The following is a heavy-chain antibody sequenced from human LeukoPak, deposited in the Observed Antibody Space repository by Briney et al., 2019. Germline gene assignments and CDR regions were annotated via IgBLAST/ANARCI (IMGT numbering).Heavy chain of an antibody. J-gene: IGHJ5*02. V-gene: IGHV1-24*01. CDR3: ATDLLAGGLKTFCP. CDR1: GNTLSEFS. Sequence: GASVKVSCKVTGNTLSEFSMHWVRQSPGKGLEWMGGFDPEVGGTVYAQKFQGRVTMTEDTSTETAYMELSSLRSEDTAVYYCATDLLAGGLKTFCPWGQGTLVTVSS. CDR2: FDPEVGGT.